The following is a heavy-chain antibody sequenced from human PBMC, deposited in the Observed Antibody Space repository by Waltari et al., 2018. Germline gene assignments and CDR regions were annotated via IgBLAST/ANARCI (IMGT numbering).Heavy chain of an antibody. D-gene: IGHD2-21*01. CDR2: IRHDGNTK. CDR3: AKDTYDNGGDYMDV. J-gene: IGHJ6*03. V-gene: IGHV3-30*02. CDR1: GFSLRTYG. Sequence: QMQLGESGGGVVQSGGSLRLSCVASGFSLRTYGMHWVRQPPGKGLEWVAFIRHDGNTKYYVDSVRGRFTISRVNSKNTLFLQMDNLSADDSAVYFCAKDTYDNGGDYMDVWGKGTTVTVSS.